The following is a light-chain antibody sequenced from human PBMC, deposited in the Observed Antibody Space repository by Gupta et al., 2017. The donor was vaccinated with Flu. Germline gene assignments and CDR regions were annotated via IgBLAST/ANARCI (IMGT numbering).Light chain of an antibody. Sequence: EIVMTQSPATLSVSPGDSVTLSCRASQSVSTNLAWYQQKPGQSPRLLIFGASTRDTGIPARFSGGGSAKDFTLTISSRLSEDFAVYYCQQYDNWPPWTFGQGTKVEVK. CDR3: QQYDNWPPWT. V-gene: IGKV3-15*01. CDR2: GAS. J-gene: IGKJ1*01. CDR1: QSVSTN.